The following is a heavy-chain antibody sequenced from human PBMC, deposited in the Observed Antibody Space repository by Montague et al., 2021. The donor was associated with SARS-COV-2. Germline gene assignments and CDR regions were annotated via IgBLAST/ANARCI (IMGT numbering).Heavy chain of an antibody. D-gene: IGHD4-11*01. Sequence: SETLSLTCAVYCESFSGFFWSWIRQPPGKGLEWIAEINDRGVTNYNYNPSLGSRVTISADTSKNQFSLKLRSVTAADTAVYYCARWDPQTLTVISLRGKSANDYWGQGTLVTVSS. CDR2: INDRGVTNY. V-gene: IGHV4-34*01. CDR1: CESFSGFF. J-gene: IGHJ4*02. CDR3: ARWDPQTLTVISLRGKSANDY.